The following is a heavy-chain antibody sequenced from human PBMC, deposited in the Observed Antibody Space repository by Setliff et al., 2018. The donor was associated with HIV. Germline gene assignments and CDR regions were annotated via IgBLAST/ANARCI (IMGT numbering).Heavy chain of an antibody. CDR3: ARGGANPSWFDS. J-gene: IGHJ5*01. D-gene: IGHD3-16*01. Sequence: PGGSLRLSCAASGFTFSNSWMHWVRQAPGKGLVWVSRINTDGSSETYADSVKGRFTNSRDNAKNTLYLQMDSLSAEDTAVYYCARGGANPSWFDSWGQGTLVTVSS. CDR1: GFTFSNSW. CDR2: INTDGSSE. V-gene: IGHV3-74*03.